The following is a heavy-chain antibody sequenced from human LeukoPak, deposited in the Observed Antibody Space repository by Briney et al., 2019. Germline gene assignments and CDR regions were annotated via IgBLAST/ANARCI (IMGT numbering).Heavy chain of an antibody. Sequence: ASVKVSCKASGYTFNSYGINWVRQAPGQGLEWMGWISAYNGNTRYAQNLRDRVTMTTDTSTSTAYMEVRSLRSDDTAVYYCVYSRGWTNFYYYGMDVWGQGTTVAVFS. J-gene: IGHJ6*02. V-gene: IGHV1-18*01. D-gene: IGHD6-19*01. CDR3: VYSRGWTNFYYYGMDV. CDR1: GYTFNSYG. CDR2: ISAYNGNT.